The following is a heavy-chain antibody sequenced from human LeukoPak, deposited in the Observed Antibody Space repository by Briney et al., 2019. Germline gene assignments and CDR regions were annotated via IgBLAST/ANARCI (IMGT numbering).Heavy chain of an antibody. CDR1: GASISSYY. V-gene: IGHV4-59*01. CDR2: IYYSGST. Sequence: SETLSLTCAVSGASISSYYWSWIRQPPGKGLEWIGYIYYSGSTNYNPSLKSRVTISVDTSKNQFSLKLSSVTAADTAVYYCARLYYYDSSGADDAFDIWGQGTMVTVSS. D-gene: IGHD3-22*01. J-gene: IGHJ3*02. CDR3: ARLYYYDSSGADDAFDI.